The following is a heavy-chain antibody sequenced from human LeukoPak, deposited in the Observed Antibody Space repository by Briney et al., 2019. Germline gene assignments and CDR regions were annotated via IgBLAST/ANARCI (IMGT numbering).Heavy chain of an antibody. D-gene: IGHD3-3*01. CDR3: ARGAISGGPLARYPRDY. CDR2: INHSGRT. Sequence: SETLSLTCAVYGGSFSGYYWSGIRQPPGKGLEWIGEINHSGRTNYNPALKSGGNISVDKSKNQFSLKLSSVTAADTAVYYCARGAISGGPLARYPRDYWGQGTLVTVSS. J-gene: IGHJ4*02. V-gene: IGHV4-34*01. CDR1: GGSFSGYY.